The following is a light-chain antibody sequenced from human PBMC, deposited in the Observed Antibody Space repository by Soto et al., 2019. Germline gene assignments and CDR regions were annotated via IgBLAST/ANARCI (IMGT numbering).Light chain of an antibody. CDR3: QQRGSSPIT. CDR1: QSVATN. V-gene: IGKV3-11*01. Sequence: EIVFTQSPATLSVSPGQRPTLSCRSSQSVATNLAWFQQKPGQAPRLLIFVTSNRATGITDRFSGSGSGTDFTLTINSLEPEDFAVYYCQQRGSSPITFGQGTRLEIK. J-gene: IGKJ5*01. CDR2: VTS.